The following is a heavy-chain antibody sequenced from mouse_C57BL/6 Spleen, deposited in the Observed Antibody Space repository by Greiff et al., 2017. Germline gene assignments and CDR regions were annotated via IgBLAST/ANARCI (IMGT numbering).Heavy chain of an antibody. CDR3: ARRERTGGAWFAY. CDR2: IYPGSGSS. CDR1: GYTFTSYW. J-gene: IGHJ3*01. Sequence: QVQLQQPGAELVKPGASVMMSCKASGYTFTSYWITWVKQRPGQGLEWIGDIYPGSGSSNYNEKFKSKATLTVEASSCAAYMQLSSLTSEDSAVYYCARRERTGGAWFAYWGQGTLDTVSA. D-gene: IGHD4-1*01. V-gene: IGHV1-55*01.